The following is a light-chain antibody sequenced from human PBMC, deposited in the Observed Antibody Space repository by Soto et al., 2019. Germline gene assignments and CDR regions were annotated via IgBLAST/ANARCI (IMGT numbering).Light chain of an antibody. CDR2: GNN. J-gene: IGLJ2*01. CDR3: GTWDDSLSGPL. CDR1: SSNIGTNY. Sequence: QPVLTQPPSASGTPGQRVSISCSGSSSNIGTNYVYWYQQLPGTAPKLLMYGNNQRPSGVPDRFSGSKSGTSASLAISGLRSEDEADYYCGTWDDSLSGPLFGGGTKLTVL. V-gene: IGLV1-47*02.